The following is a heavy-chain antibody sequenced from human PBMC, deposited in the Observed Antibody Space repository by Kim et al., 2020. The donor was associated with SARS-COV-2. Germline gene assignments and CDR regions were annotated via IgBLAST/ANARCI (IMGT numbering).Heavy chain of an antibody. CDR2: ISWNSGSI. J-gene: IGHJ3*02. Sequence: GGSLRLSCAASGFTFDDYAMHWVRQAPGKGLEWVSGISWNSGSIGYADSVKGRFTISRDNAKNSLYLQMNSLRAEDTALYYCAKAPRGPYGSGWIWGQGTMVTVSS. CDR3: AKAPRGPYGSGWI. D-gene: IGHD3-10*01. CDR1: GFTFDDYA. V-gene: IGHV3-9*01.